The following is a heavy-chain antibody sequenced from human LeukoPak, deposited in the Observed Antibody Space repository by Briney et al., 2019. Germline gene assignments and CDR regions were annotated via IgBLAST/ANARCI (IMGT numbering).Heavy chain of an antibody. CDR1: GFTFTNSG. Sequence: PGGSLRLSCAASGFTFTNSGIAWVRQAPGKGLEWVSNIKQDGSTKHYADSLKGRFTISRDNPKNSLYLQMNSLRADDSAVYYCARDTDGSLDYWGQGILVTVAS. CDR2: IKQDGSTK. CDR3: ARDTDGSLDY. V-gene: IGHV3-7*01. D-gene: IGHD1-26*01. J-gene: IGHJ4*02.